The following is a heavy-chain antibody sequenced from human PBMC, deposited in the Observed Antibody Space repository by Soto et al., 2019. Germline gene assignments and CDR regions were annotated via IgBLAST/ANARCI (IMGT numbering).Heavy chain of an antibody. J-gene: IGHJ6*03. CDR3: ARVGTYDFWSGYYYMDV. V-gene: IGHV4-4*02. CDR1: SGSISSSNW. Sequence: QVQLQESGPGLVKPSGTLSLTCAVSSGSISSSNWWSWVRQPPGKGLEWIGEIYHSGSTNYNPSLKRRGTISVDKSKNQFSLKLSSVPAADTAVYYCARVGTYDFWSGYYYMDVWGKGTTVTVSS. CDR2: IYHSGST. D-gene: IGHD3-3*01.